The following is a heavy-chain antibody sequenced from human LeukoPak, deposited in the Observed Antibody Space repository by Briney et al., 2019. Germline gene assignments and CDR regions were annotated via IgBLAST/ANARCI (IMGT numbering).Heavy chain of an antibody. V-gene: IGHV3-30-3*01. CDR3: VTEGQLVPYY. Sequence: GGSLRLSCAASGFTFSSYAMHWVRQAPGKGLEWVAVISYDGSNKYYADSVKGRFTISRDNSKNTLYLQMNSLRAEDTAVYYCVTEGQLVPYYWGQGTLVTVFS. J-gene: IGHJ4*02. D-gene: IGHD6-6*01. CDR2: ISYDGSNK. CDR1: GFTFSSYA.